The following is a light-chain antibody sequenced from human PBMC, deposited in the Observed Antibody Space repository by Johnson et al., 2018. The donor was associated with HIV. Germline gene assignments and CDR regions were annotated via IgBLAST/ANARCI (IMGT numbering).Light chain of an antibody. Sequence: QSVLTQPTSVSAAPGQKVTIYCSGSSSNIGNNYVSWYQQLPGTAPKLLIYENNKRPSGIPDRFSGSKSGTSATLGITGLQTGDEADYYCGTGDSSLSAYVFGTGTKVTVL. V-gene: IGLV1-51*02. J-gene: IGLJ1*01. CDR2: ENN. CDR3: GTGDSSLSAYV. CDR1: SSNIGNNY.